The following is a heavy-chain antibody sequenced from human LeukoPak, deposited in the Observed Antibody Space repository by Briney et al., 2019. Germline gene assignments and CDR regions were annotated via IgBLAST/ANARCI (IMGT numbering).Heavy chain of an antibody. J-gene: IGHJ5*02. CDR1: GGSISRYY. CDR3: ARRLHTSGWLDL. D-gene: IGHD6-25*01. CDR2: TYYSGST. V-gene: IGHV4-59*08. Sequence: PSETLSLTCTVSGGSISRYYWSWIRQPPGKGLEWIGYTYYSGSTNYNPSHKSRVSISVDTSKNQLSLQLSSVTASDTAVYYCARRLHTSGWLDLWGQGTLVTVSS.